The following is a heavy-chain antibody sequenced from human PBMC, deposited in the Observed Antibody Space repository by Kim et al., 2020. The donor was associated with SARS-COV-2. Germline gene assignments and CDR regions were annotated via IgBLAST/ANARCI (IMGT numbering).Heavy chain of an antibody. Sequence: ASVKVSCKASGYTFTSYGISWVRQAPGQGLEWMGWISAYNGNTNYAQKLQGRVTMTTDTSTSTAYMELRSLRSDDTAVYYCARDPGEMATITYHYYYGMDVWGQGTTVTVSS. J-gene: IGHJ6*02. CDR3: ARDPGEMATITYHYYYGMDV. D-gene: IGHD5-12*01. CDR2: ISAYNGNT. CDR1: GYTFTSYG. V-gene: IGHV1-18*01.